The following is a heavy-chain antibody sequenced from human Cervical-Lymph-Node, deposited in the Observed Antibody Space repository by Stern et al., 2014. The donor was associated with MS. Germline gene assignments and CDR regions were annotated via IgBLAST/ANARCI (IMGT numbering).Heavy chain of an antibody. J-gene: IGHJ4*02. V-gene: IGHV5-51*01. CDR2: IYPYDSDS. Sequence: EVQLVESGAEVKKPGESLKISCKLSGYSFTIYYIAWVRQMPGTGLECMGVIYPYDSDSTYSPSFQGHVTISADNSIPTAYLQWSSLRASDTAMYYCARHVQGFDYWGQGTLVTVSS. CDR3: ARHVQGFDY. CDR1: GYSFTIYY.